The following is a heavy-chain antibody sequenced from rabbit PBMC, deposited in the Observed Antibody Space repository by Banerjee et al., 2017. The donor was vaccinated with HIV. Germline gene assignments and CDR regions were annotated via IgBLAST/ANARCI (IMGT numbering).Heavy chain of an antibody. CDR3: ARDAGSSYNL. J-gene: IGHJ4*01. D-gene: IGHD8-1*01. V-gene: IGHV1S40*01. CDR2: IYAGSSGST. CDR1: GFSFSSSYW. Sequence: QSLEESGGDLVKPGASLTLTCTASGFSFSSSYWICWVRQAPGKGLEWIACIYAGSSGSTYYASWAKGRFTISKTSSTTVTLQMTSLTAADTATYFCARDAGSSYNLWGQGTLVTVS.